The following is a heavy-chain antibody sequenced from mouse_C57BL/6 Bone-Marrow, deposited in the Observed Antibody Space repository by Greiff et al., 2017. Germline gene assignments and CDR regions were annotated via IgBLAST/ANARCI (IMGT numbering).Heavy chain of an antibody. Sequence: VQLQQSGAELARPGASVKMSCKASGYTFTSYTMHWVKQRPGQGLEWIGYINPSSGYTTYNQKFKDKATLTADKTSSTAYMQLSSLTSENSAVYYFARSGRFDYWGQGTTLTVSS. D-gene: IGHD3-2*02. CDR1: GYTFTSYT. CDR3: ARSGRFDY. J-gene: IGHJ2*01. CDR2: INPSSGYT. V-gene: IGHV1-4*01.